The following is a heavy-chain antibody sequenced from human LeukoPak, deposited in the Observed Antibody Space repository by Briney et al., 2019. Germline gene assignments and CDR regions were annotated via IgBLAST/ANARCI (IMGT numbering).Heavy chain of an antibody. CDR1: GYTFSSYL. J-gene: IGHJ4*02. CDR3: ARLYSGSNYVDF. CDR2: INVGNGNT. V-gene: IGHV1-3*01. D-gene: IGHD1-26*01. Sequence: ASVKVSCKASGYTFSSYLMHWVRRAPGQRLEWMGWINVGNGNTEYSQKFQGRVTITRDTSASTAYMELSSLRSEDTAVYYCARLYSGSNYVDFWGQGTLVTVSS.